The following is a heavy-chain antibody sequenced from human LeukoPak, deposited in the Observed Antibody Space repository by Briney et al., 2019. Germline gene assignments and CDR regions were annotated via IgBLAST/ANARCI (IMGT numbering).Heavy chain of an antibody. CDR1: GFTFSNYA. CDR3: AKVGDSTAIAYDAFDF. CDR2: ISGSTAIT. Sequence: GGSVRLSCAASGFTFSNYAMNWVRQAPGQGLEWVSGISGSTAITKYADSVRGRFTISRDNSKNTLFLQMNNLGVEDTAIYYCAKVGDSTAIAYDAFDFWGHGTMVTVSS. J-gene: IGHJ3*01. V-gene: IGHV3-23*01. D-gene: IGHD2-21*02.